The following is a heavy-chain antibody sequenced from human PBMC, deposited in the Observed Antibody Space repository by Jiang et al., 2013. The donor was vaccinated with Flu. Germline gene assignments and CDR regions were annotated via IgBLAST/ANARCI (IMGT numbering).Heavy chain of an antibody. D-gene: IGHD1-26*01. V-gene: IGHV3-48*03. CDR2: ISSSGSTI. CDR3: ARGSGSYFSAFDI. J-gene: IGHJ3*02. CDR1: GFTFSSYE. Sequence: QLVESGGGLVQPGGSLRLSCAASGFTFSSYEMNWVRQAPGKGLEWVSYISSSGSTIYYADSVKGRFTISRDNAKNSLYLQMNSLRAEDTAVYYCARGSGSYFSAFDIWGQGTMVTVSS.